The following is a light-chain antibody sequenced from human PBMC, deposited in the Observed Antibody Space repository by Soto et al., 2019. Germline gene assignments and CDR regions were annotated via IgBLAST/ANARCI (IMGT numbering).Light chain of an antibody. J-gene: IGLJ1*01. CDR1: SSDVGGYNQ. Sequence: QSVLTQPPSASGSPGQSVTISCTGSSSDVGGYNQVSWYQQHPGKAPKLMIYEVSERPSGVPDRFSGSKSGNTASLTVSGLQAEDEADYYCNSYVGNNNFVFGTGTKLTVL. CDR2: EVS. V-gene: IGLV2-8*01. CDR3: NSYVGNNNFV.